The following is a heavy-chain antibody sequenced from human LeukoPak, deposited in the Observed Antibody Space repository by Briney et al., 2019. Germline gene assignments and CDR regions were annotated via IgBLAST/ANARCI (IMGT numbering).Heavy chain of an antibody. CDR2: IIPIFGTA. Sequence: GASVKVSCKASGGTFSSYAISWVLQAPGQGLEWMGGIIPIFGTANYAQKFQGRVTITTDESTSTAYMELSSLRSEDTAVYYCAAYYDSSGYYYSFDYWGQGTLVTVSS. V-gene: IGHV1-69*05. CDR3: AAYYDSSGYYYSFDY. D-gene: IGHD3-22*01. J-gene: IGHJ4*02. CDR1: GGTFSSYA.